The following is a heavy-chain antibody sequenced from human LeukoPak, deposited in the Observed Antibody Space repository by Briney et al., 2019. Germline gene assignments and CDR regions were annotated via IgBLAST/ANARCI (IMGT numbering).Heavy chain of an antibody. CDR2: ISSSSSYI. CDR3: ASQQSFHYYYMDV. Sequence: GGSLRLSCAASGFTFSSYSMNWVRQAPGKGLEWVSSISSSSSYIYYADSVKGRFTISRDNAKNSLYLQMNSLRAEDTAVYYCASQQSFHYYYMDVWGKGTTVTVSS. D-gene: IGHD2/OR15-2a*01. CDR1: GFTFSSYS. V-gene: IGHV3-21*01. J-gene: IGHJ6*03.